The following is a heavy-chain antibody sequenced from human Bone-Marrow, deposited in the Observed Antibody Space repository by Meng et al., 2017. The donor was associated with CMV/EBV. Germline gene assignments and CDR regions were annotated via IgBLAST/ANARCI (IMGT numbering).Heavy chain of an antibody. V-gene: IGHV3-7*01. CDR1: GFTFSSYW. Sequence: GESLKISCAASGFTFSSYWMSWVRQAPGKGLEWVANIKQDGSEKYYVDSVKGRFTISRDNAKNSLYLQMISLRAEDTAVYYCARDRESVVVPVSLQEGFDPWGQGTLVTVSS. D-gene: IGHD2-2*01. CDR3: ARDRESVVVPVSLQEGFDP. CDR2: IKQDGSEK. J-gene: IGHJ5*02.